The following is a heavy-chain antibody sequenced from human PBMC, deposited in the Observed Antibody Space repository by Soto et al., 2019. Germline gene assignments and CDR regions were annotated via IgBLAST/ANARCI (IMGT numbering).Heavy chain of an antibody. CDR3: AKSPTGSYDVNGLDP. V-gene: IGHV3-23*01. D-gene: IGHD1-26*01. CDR1: GFTFSSYA. CDR2: ISGSGGST. J-gene: IGHJ5*02. Sequence: PGGSLRLSCAASGFTFSSYAMSWVRQAPGKGLEWVSAISGSGGSTYYADSVKGRFTISRDNSKNTLYLQMNSLRAEDTAVYYCAKSPTGSYDVNGLDPWGKGTRVTVSS.